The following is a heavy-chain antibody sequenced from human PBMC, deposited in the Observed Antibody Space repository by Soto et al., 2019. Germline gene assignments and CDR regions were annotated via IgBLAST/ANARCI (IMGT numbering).Heavy chain of an antibody. CDR3: TADQVVTSDYAMDV. Sequence: EVQLVESGGGLVKPGGSLRLSCAASGLTLSNAWMNWVREAPGKGLEWVGRIKTKTAGGTTDYAAPVKGRFTIARDDSKNTLYLQMNSLKTEDTAVYYCTADQVVTSDYAMDVWGQGTTVTVSS. J-gene: IGHJ6*02. CDR1: GLTLSNAW. D-gene: IGHD2-21*02. V-gene: IGHV3-15*07. CDR2: IKTKTAGGTT.